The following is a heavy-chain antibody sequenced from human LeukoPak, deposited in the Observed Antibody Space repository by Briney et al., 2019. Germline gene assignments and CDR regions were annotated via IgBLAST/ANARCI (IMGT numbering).Heavy chain of an antibody. CDR1: GFTFSSYG. D-gene: IGHD1-7*01. J-gene: IGHJ4*02. V-gene: IGHV3-30*02. Sequence: GGSLRLSCAASGFTFSSYGMHWVRQAPGKGLEWVAFIRYDGSNKYYADSVKGRFTISRDDSKNTLYLQMNSLRAEDTAVYYCAVPGITGTTGIDYWGQGTLVTVSS. CDR2: IRYDGSNK. CDR3: AVPGITGTTGIDY.